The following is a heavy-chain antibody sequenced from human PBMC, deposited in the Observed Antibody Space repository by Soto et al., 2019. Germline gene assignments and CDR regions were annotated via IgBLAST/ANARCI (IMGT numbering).Heavy chain of an antibody. CDR1: GGSISSYY. V-gene: IGHV4-59*08. CDR2: IYYSGST. J-gene: IGHJ4*02. CDR3: ARRVDYVWGSYRYSPYFDY. D-gene: IGHD3-16*02. Sequence: SETLSLTCTVSGGSISSYYWSWIRQPPGKGLEWIGYIYYSGSTNYNPSLKSRVTISVDTSKNQSSLKLSSVTAADTAVYYCARRVDYVWGSYRYSPYFDYWGQGTLVTVS.